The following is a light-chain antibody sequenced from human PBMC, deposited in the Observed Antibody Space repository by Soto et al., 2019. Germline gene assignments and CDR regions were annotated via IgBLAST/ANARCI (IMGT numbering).Light chain of an antibody. Sequence: EIVMTQSPATLSVSPGERATLSCRASQSVSSDLAWYQQKPGQAPRLLIYGASTRATGIPARFSGSGSGTEFTLTISSLQSEDFAVYYCQQYYKWPPGSFGQGTKVEIK. CDR2: GAS. CDR3: QQYYKWPPGS. CDR1: QSVSSD. V-gene: IGKV3-15*01. J-gene: IGKJ1*01.